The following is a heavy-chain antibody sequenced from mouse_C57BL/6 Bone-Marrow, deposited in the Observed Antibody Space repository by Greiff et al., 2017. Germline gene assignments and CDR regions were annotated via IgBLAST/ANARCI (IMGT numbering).Heavy chain of an antibody. Sequence: EVQLVESGGGLVQPKGSLKLSCAASGFSFNTYAMNWVRQAPGKGLEWVARIRSKSNNYATYYADSVKDRFTISRDDSETMRYLQMNNLKTEDTAMYYCVRSFIYYDYEFAYWGQGTLVTVSA. CDR2: IRSKSNNYAT. J-gene: IGHJ3*01. V-gene: IGHV10-1*01. CDR1: GFSFNTYA. D-gene: IGHD2-4*01. CDR3: VRSFIYYDYEFAY.